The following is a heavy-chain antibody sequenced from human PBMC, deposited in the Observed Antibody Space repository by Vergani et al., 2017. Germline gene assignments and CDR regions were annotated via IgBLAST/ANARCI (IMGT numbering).Heavy chain of an antibody. Sequence: QVQLQQWGAGVVKPSGTLSLTCAVFGESFSSFYWSWIRQPPGKGLEWIGEINNDGHTNYNPSLESRVTVSVDESRNLFSLTLSSVNATDTAVYHCARGSRAAGYSGPDSWGQGTRVTVSS. J-gene: IGHJ4*02. D-gene: IGHD6-13*01. CDR1: GESFSSFY. V-gene: IGHV4-34*02. CDR3: ARGSRAAGYSGPDS. CDR2: INNDGHT.